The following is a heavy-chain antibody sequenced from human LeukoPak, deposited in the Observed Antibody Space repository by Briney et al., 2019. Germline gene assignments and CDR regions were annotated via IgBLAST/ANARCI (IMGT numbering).Heavy chain of an antibody. CDR1: AFTFRDYW. V-gene: IGHV3-7*01. D-gene: IGHD4-23*01. CDR2: IKEDGSDI. Sequence: GGSLRLSCAASAFTFRDYWMSWVRQAPGGGLEWVANIKEDGSDINYVDSVKGRFTISRDNAKNSLYLQINSLRVEDTAMYYCARDRGYSTFDYWGQGTLVTVSP. J-gene: IGHJ4*02. CDR3: ARDRGYSTFDY.